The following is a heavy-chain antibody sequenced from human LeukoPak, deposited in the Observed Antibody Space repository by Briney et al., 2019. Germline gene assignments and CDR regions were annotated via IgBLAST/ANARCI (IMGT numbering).Heavy chain of an antibody. CDR2: ISSGSETI. Sequence: GGSLRLSCEASGYSFSSHSMNWVRQAPGKGLEWVSYISSGSETIYYADSVKGRFTISRDNAKNSLFLQMNSLRAEDTAVYYCARDRGSITMVRGVNYYWGQGTLVTVSS. CDR1: GYSFSSHS. CDR3: ARDRGSITMVRGVNYY. V-gene: IGHV3-48*04. J-gene: IGHJ4*02. D-gene: IGHD3-10*01.